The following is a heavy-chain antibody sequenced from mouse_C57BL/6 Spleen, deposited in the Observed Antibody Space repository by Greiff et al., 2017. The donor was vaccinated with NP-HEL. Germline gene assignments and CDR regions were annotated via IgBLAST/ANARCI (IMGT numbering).Heavy chain of an antibody. V-gene: IGHV1-18*01. Sequence: EVQLQQSGPELVKPGASVKIPCKASGYTFTDYNMDWVKQSHGKSLEWIGDINPNNGGTIYNQKFKGKATLTVDKSSSTAYMELRSLTSEDTAVYYCARCTTVVAPGGYFDYWGQGTTLTVSS. CDR1: GYTFTDYN. CDR2: INPNNGGT. J-gene: IGHJ2*01. CDR3: ARCTTVVAPGGYFDY. D-gene: IGHD1-1*01.